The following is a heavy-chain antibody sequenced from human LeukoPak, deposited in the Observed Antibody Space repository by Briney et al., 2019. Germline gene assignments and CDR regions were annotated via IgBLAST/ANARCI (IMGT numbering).Heavy chain of an antibody. Sequence: SVKVSCKASGGTFSSYAISWVRQAPGQGLEWMGRIIPIFGTANYAQKFQGRVTITTDESTSTAYMELSSLRSEDTAVYYCAREGNVSDGDNYYYYMDVWGKGTTVTVSS. CDR3: AREGNVSDGDNYYYYMDV. V-gene: IGHV1-69*05. J-gene: IGHJ6*03. CDR1: GGTFSSYA. CDR2: IIPIFGTA. D-gene: IGHD4-17*01.